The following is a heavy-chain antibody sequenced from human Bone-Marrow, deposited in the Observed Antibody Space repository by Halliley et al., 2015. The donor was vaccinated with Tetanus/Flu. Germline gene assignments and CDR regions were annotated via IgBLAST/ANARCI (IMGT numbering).Heavy chain of an antibody. CDR2: IGTLADP. J-gene: IGHJ3*01. V-gene: IGHV3-13*05. Sequence: QLVQSGGGLVQPGGSLRLSCAASGFTFSSYDMFWVRQTTGKRLEWVSAIGTLADPFYPDFVQGRFTISRENAKNSLYLQMNSRRAGDTAIYYCARSPSGRFPNGNVFDLWGQGTPVTVSS. D-gene: IGHD1-26*01. CDR1: GFTFSSYD. CDR3: ARSPSGRFPNGNVFDL.